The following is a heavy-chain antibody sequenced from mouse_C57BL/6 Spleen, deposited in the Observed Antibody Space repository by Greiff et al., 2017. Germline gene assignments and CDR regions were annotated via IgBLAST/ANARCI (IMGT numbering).Heavy chain of an antibody. J-gene: IGHJ1*03. CDR2: IYPGSGST. CDR3: ARSYSNYWYFDD. Sequence: QVQLQQPGAELVKPGASVTMSCKASGYTFTSYWITWVKQRPGQGLEWIGDIYPGSGSTNYNEKFKSKATLTVDTSSSTAYMQLSSLTSEDSAVYYCARSYSNYWYFDDGGMGTTVTVSA. D-gene: IGHD2-5*01. V-gene: IGHV1-55*01. CDR1: GYTFTSYW.